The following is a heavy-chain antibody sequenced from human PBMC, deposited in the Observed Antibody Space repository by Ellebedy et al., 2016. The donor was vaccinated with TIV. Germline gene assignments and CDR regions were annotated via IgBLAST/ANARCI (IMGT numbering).Heavy chain of an antibody. J-gene: IGHJ3*02. D-gene: IGHD4/OR15-4a*01. CDR3: ARRASGANSYSDPFDI. V-gene: IGHV3-13*01. CDR1: GFTFSNYD. Sequence: GESLKISCAASGFTFSNYDMHWVRQGTGKDLEWVSGIGIAGDTYYSGSVKGRFTISRENARDSFYLQMNSLRAGDTAVDYCARRASGANSYSDPFDIWGQGTMVSVSS. CDR2: IGIAGDT.